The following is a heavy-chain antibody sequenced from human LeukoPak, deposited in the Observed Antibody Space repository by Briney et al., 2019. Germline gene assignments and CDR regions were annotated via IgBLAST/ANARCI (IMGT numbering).Heavy chain of an antibody. CDR1: GYRFTSYW. D-gene: IGHD4-11*01. CDR2: IYPGDSDT. J-gene: IGHJ4*02. V-gene: IGHV5-51*01. Sequence: GESLKISCKGSGYRFTSYWIGWVRPMPGKGLGWMGIIYPGDSDTRYSPSFQGQVTISADKSISTAYLQWSSLKASDTAMYYCARLLRGDYSNYEENWGQGTLVTVSS. CDR3: ARLLRGDYSNYEEN.